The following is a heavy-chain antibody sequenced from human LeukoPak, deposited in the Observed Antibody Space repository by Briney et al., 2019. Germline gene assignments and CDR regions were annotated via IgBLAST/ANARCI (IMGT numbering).Heavy chain of an antibody. CDR2: IKEDGSER. CDR1: AFTFSRHW. J-gene: IGHJ3*02. V-gene: IGHV3-7*03. Sequence: GGSLRLSCAASAFTFSRHWMYWVRQAPGKGLEWVANIKEDGSERYYVDSVGGRFTISRDNAKNSLYLQMNSLRAEDTAVYYCAKDIVIIPAASYAFDIWGQGTMVIVSS. D-gene: IGHD2-2*01. CDR3: AKDIVIIPAASYAFDI.